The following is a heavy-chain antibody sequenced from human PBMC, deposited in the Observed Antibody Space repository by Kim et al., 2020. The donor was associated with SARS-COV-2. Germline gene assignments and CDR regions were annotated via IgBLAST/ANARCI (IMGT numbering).Heavy chain of an antibody. CDR2: INSDGSTT. D-gene: IGHD6-19*01. Sequence: GGSLTLSCAASGFTFSSHWMHWVRQAPGKGLVWVSRINSDGSTTSYADSVKGRFTISRDNAKDTLYLQMSSLGAEDTAVYYCARRQFSSGWYYFDYWGQGTLVTVSS. CDR1: GFTFSSHW. V-gene: IGHV3-74*01. J-gene: IGHJ4*02. CDR3: ARRQFSSGWYYFDY.